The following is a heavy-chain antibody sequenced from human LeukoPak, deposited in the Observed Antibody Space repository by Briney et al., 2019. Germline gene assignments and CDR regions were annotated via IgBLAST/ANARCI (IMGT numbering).Heavy chain of an antibody. CDR3: AREDWKQDYFYGMDV. J-gene: IGHJ6*02. CDR2: IYSSGST. V-gene: IGHV4-59*01. D-gene: IGHD1-1*01. Sequence: PSETLSLTCTVSGGSISSYYWSWIRQPPGKGLEWIGYIYSSGSTKYNPSLKSRLTISVDTSKNQFSLKLSSVTAADTAVYYCAREDWKQDYFYGMDVWGQGTTVTVSS. CDR1: GGSISSYY.